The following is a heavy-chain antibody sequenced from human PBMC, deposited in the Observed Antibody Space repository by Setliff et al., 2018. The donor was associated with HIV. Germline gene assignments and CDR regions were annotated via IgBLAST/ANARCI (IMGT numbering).Heavy chain of an antibody. D-gene: IGHD3-10*01. CDR1: GDSISSSSYY. CDR3: ARTLGSGTFRYYFDY. Sequence: SETLSLTCSVSGDSISSSSYYWGWIRQPPGKGLEWIGSIYYSGSTHYNPSLQSRVTVSVDTSKNQFSLNLSSVTAADTAVYYCARTLGSGTFRYYFDYWGQGTLVTVSS. J-gene: IGHJ4*02. CDR2: IYYSGST. V-gene: IGHV4-39*01.